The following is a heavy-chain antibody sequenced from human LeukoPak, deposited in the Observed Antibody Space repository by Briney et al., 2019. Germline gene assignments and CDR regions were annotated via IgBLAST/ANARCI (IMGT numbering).Heavy chain of an antibody. V-gene: IGHV3-30-3*01. D-gene: IGHD3-9*01. CDR2: ISYDGSNK. Sequence: GGSLRLSCAASGFTFSSYPMHWVRRAPGKGLEWVAVISYDGSNKYYADSVKGRFTISRDNSKNTLYLYMNSLRTEDTAVYYCAKDLTTYYYFDNWGQGTLVTVSS. CDR1: GFTFSSYP. CDR3: AKDLTTYYYFDN. J-gene: IGHJ4*02.